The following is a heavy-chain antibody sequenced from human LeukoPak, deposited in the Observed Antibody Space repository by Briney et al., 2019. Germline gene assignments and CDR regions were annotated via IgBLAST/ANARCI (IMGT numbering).Heavy chain of an antibody. Sequence: SQTLSLTCAISGDSVSSNSAAWNWIRQSPSRGLEWLGRTYYRSKWYNDCAVSVKSRITINPDTSKNQFSLQLNSVTPEDTAVYYCARGRMVSSGSHDAFDIWGQGTMVTVSS. J-gene: IGHJ3*02. CDR2: TYYRSKWYN. CDR1: GDSVSSNSAA. CDR3: ARGRMVSSGSHDAFDI. D-gene: IGHD1-26*01. V-gene: IGHV6-1*01.